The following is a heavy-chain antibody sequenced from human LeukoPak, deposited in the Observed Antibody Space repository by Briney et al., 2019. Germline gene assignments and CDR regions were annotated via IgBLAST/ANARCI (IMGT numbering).Heavy chain of an antibody. Sequence: KPSETLSLTCTVSGGSVTSYYWSWIRQPPGRGLEWIGYIYYNGSPDYNPSLKSRVTISVDTSRNQFSLKLRSVTAADTAVYYCARHDYGDYGILVYWGQGTLVTVSS. J-gene: IGHJ4*02. D-gene: IGHD4-17*01. CDR3: ARHDYGDYGILVY. CDR2: IYYNGSP. V-gene: IGHV4-59*02. CDR1: GGSVTSYY.